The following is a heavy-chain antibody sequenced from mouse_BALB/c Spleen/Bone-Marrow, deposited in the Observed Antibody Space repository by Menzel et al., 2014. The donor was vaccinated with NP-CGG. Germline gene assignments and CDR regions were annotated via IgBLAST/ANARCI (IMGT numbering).Heavy chain of an antibody. CDR2: INPSNGAT. CDR1: GYTFTIYD. J-gene: IGHJ2*01. Sequence: VKLMESGAELVNLGASVKLSCKASGYTFTIYDLYWVKQRPGQGLEWIGDINPSNGATNFNERFKSNATLTIDKSSCTAYMQLSSLTSEDSAVYYCTRGGYGNGFDYWGQGTALTVSS. CDR3: TRGGYGNGFDY. V-gene: IGHV1-53*01. D-gene: IGHD2-10*02.